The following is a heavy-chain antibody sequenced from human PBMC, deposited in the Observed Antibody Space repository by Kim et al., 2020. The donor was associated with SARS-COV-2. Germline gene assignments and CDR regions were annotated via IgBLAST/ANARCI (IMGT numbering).Heavy chain of an antibody. CDR2: ISSSGGNT. J-gene: IGHJ6*03. V-gene: IGHV3-23*01. CDR3: AKAGMTQDAQLNYYYSYYVGV. D-gene: IGHD6-13*01. Sequence: GGSLRLSCAASGFTFSDYAMSWVRQAPGKGLEWVSSISSSGGNTNYADSVKGRFTISRDNSKNTLYLQMNSLRAEDTAVYYCAKAGMTQDAQLNYYYSYYVGVWGKETTLTPSS. CDR1: GFTFSDYA.